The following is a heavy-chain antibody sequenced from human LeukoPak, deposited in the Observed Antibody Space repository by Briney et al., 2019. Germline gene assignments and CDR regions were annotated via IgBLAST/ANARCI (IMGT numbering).Heavy chain of an antibody. J-gene: IGHJ4*02. CDR1: GFTFSNYW. CDR3: AHYCSSTICYRVSFVD. CDR2: INSDGSTI. V-gene: IGHV3-74*01. Sequence: GGSLRLTCAPSGFTFSNYWMHWVCQAPGKGLVWVSRINSDGSTITYADSVEGRFTISRDNAKNTLYLQMNSLRAEDTAVYYCAHYCSSTICYRVSFVDWGQGALVTVSS. D-gene: IGHD2-2*01.